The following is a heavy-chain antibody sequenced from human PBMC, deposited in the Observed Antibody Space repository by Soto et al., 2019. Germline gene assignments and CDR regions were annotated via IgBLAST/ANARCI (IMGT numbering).Heavy chain of an antibody. Sequence: HPGGSLRLSCAASGFTFSSYAMSWVRQAPGKGLEWVSAISGSGGSTYYADSVKGRFTISRDNSKNTLYLQMNSLRAEDTAVYYCAKDLREYYYGMDVWGQGTTVTVSS. CDR1: GFTFSSYA. J-gene: IGHJ6*02. V-gene: IGHV3-23*01. CDR3: AKDLREYYYGMDV. D-gene: IGHD1-26*01. CDR2: ISGSGGST.